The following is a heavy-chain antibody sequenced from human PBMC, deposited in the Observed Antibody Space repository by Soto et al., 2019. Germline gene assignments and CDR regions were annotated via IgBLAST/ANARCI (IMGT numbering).Heavy chain of an antibody. CDR3: SIVVPAAISLDY. J-gene: IGHJ4*02. CDR1: GYTFTSYG. D-gene: IGHD2-2*01. CDR2: ISAYNGNT. V-gene: IGHV1-18*01. Sequence: ASVKVSCKASGYTFTSYGISWVRQAPGQGLEWMGWISAYNGNTNYAQKLQGRVTMTTDTSTSTAYMELRSLRSDDTAVYYCSIVVPAAISLDYWGQGTLVTVSS.